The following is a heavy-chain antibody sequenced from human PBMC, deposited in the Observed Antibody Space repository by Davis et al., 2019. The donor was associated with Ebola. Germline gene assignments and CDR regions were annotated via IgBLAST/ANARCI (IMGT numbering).Heavy chain of an antibody. CDR1: GFTFSSYA. CDR2: ISGSGGST. Sequence: GESLKISCAASGFTFSSYAMSWVRQTPGKGLEWVSGISGSGGSTYYADSVKGRVTISRDNSKNTLYLQVNRLRAEDTAVYYCAKEGYFDWLLHFAYWGQGTLVTVSS. J-gene: IGHJ4*02. V-gene: IGHV3-23*01. CDR3: AKEGYFDWLLHFAY. D-gene: IGHD3-9*01.